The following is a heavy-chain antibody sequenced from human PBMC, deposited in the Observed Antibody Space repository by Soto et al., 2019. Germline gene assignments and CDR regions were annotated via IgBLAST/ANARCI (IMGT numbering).Heavy chain of an antibody. J-gene: IGHJ6*02. Sequence: SETLSLTCSVSGGSISRGGFYWSWIRQHPGKGLEWIGYIYYSGSTYYNPSLKSRVNMSVDTSKNQFSLNLSSVTAEDTAVYYCAREVAYIRGSDVRGPGTTVTVSS. V-gene: IGHV4-31*03. CDR2: IYYSGST. D-gene: IGHD3-10*01. CDR3: AREVAYIRGSDV. CDR1: GGSISRGGFY.